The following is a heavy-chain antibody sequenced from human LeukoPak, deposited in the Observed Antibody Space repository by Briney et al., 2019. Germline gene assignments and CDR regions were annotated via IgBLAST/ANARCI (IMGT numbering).Heavy chain of an antibody. V-gene: IGHV1-2*02. CDR3: ARGKAGTRFDS. J-gene: IGHJ4*02. D-gene: IGHD6-13*01. Sequence: GASVKVSCKASGYTFTGYYIDWVRQAPGQGLEWMGWIDPNSGGTNYAQKFQGRVTMTRDTSISTAYMELSALRSDDTAVYHCARGKAGTRFDSWGQGALVTVSS. CDR1: GYTFTGYY. CDR2: IDPNSGGT.